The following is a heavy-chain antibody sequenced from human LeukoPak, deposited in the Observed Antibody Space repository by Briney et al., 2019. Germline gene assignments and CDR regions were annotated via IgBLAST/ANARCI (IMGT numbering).Heavy chain of an antibody. Sequence: GGSLRLSCAASGFTFSSYSMNWFCQAPGKGLEWVSSISTSSSYIYYADSVKGRFTISRDNAKNSLYLQMNSLRAEDTAVYYCARFGTNGGGDYWGQGTLVTVSS. CDR3: ARFGTNGGGDY. V-gene: IGHV3-21*01. D-gene: IGHD1/OR15-1a*01. CDR2: ISTSSSYI. CDR1: GFTFSSYS. J-gene: IGHJ4*02.